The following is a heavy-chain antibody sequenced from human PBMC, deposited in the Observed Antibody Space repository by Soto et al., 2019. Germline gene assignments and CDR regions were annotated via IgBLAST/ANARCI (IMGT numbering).Heavy chain of an antibody. CDR2: MSTNNGNT. CDR1: GYTFSTYG. Sequence: GASVKVSCKASGYTFSTYGITWVRQAPGQGLEWMGWMSTNNGNTDYAQKFQGRVTMTRNTSISTAYMELSSLRSEDTAVYYCARERSYGLDYWGQGTLVTVSS. CDR3: ARERSYGLDY. J-gene: IGHJ4*02. D-gene: IGHD5-18*01. V-gene: IGHV1-8*02.